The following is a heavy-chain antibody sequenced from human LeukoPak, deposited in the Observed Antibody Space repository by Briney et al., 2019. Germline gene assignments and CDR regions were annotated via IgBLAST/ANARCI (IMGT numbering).Heavy chain of an antibody. Sequence: SGPTLVNPTQTLTLTCTFSGFSLSTSGVGVGWIRQPPRKALEWLALIYWDDDKRYSPSLKSRLTITKDTSKNQVVLTMTNMDPVDTATYCCAHRSPGFCTSTSCRYRVYYFHYWGQGTLVTVSS. CDR1: GFSLSTSGVG. D-gene: IGHD2-2*01. J-gene: IGHJ4*02. V-gene: IGHV2-5*02. CDR3: AHRSPGFCTSTSCRYRVYYFHY. CDR2: IYWDDDK.